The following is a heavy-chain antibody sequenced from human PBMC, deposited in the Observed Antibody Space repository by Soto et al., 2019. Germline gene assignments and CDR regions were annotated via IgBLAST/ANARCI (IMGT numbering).Heavy chain of an antibody. Sequence: QVQLVESGGGVVQPGRSLRLSCAASGFIFSSYGMHWVRQAPGKGLEWVAVISYDGINKYYSDSVKGRFTISRDNSKNTLYLQMTSLRAEDTAVYYCAKSVYNWTDGFFDSWGQGTLVTVSS. J-gene: IGHJ4*02. V-gene: IGHV3-30*18. CDR1: GFIFSSYG. D-gene: IGHD1-1*01. CDR2: ISYDGINK. CDR3: AKSVYNWTDGFFDS.